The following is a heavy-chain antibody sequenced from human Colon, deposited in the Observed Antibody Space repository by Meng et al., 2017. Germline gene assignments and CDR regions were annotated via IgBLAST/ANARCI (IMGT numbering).Heavy chain of an antibody. J-gene: IGHJ4*02. D-gene: IGHD6-19*01. CDR3: ARGAAVAGPFDY. CDR2: ITAANGNT. V-gene: IGHV1-3*01. CDR1: GYTFTNYA. Sequence: ASVKVSCKASGYTFTNYALHWVRQAPGQRPEWMGWITAANGNTKYSQKFQDRITIITDTSASTTYMELSSLKSEDTAVYYCARGAAVAGPFDYWGQGTLVTVSS.